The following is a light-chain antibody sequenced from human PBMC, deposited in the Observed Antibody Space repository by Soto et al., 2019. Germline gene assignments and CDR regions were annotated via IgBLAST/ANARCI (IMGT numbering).Light chain of an antibody. CDR1: SSDVGNYNF. CDR2: EVI. V-gene: IGLV2-23*02. J-gene: IGLJ3*02. Sequence: QSALTQPASVSGSPGQSITISCTGTSSDVGNYNFVSWYQQNPGNAPKLVIYEVIKLPSGVSYRFSGSRSGNTASLTISGLQTDDEAEYYCCSFAGSDTWVFGGGTTVTVL. CDR3: CSFAGSDTWV.